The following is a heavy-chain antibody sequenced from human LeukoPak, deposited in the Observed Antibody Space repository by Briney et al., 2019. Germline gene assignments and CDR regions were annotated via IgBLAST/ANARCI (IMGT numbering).Heavy chain of an antibody. D-gene: IGHD5-12*01. CDR3: ARRSMVAPRRPGQMGY. V-gene: IGHV4-39*07. J-gene: IGHJ4*02. Sequence: SETLSLTCTVSGGSISSSSYYWSWIRQPPGKGLEWIGEINHSGSTNYNPSLKSRVTISVDTSKNQFSLKLSSVTAADTAVYYCARRSMVAPRRPGQMGYWGQGTLVTVSS. CDR2: INHSGST. CDR1: GGSISSSSYY.